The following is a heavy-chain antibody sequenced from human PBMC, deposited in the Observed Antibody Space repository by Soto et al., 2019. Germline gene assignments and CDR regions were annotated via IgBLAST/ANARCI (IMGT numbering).Heavy chain of an antibody. J-gene: IGHJ5*02. CDR2: ISGSSTYI. Sequence: GFLRLSCVGSGFTFSNYKMNWVRQAPGQGLEWVSSISGSSTYIYYADSVRGRFTISRDNAKNSVHLQMNSLRVEDTAVYFCAREELPPGTSFNSWFDPWGQGTLVTVSS. CDR1: GFTFSNYK. CDR3: AREELPPGTSFNSWFDP. D-gene: IGHD1-1*01. V-gene: IGHV3-21*01.